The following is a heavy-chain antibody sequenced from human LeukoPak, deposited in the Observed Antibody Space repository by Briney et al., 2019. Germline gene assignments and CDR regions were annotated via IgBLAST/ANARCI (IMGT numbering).Heavy chain of an antibody. CDR1: GFTFSYNG. D-gene: IGHD3-16*01. CDR3: ARDRPFGGVLDFDY. Sequence: PGGSLRLSCVASGFTFSYNGMHWVRQAPGKGLEWVAFIRYDGSNKYYADSVKDRFTISRDNSKNTLYLQMNSLRAEDTAVYYCARDRPFGGVLDFDYWGQGTLVTVSS. CDR2: IRYDGSNK. J-gene: IGHJ4*02. V-gene: IGHV3-30*02.